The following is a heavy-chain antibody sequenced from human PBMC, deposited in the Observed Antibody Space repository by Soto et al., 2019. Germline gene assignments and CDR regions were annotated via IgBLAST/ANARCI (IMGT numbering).Heavy chain of an antibody. V-gene: IGHV4-34*01. J-gene: IGHJ5*02. CDR2: ISHSGNT. CDR3: ARPNGGGRYYNWFDP. D-gene: IGHD1-26*01. CDR1: GGSFSDYY. Sequence: PSDTLSLTCAVFGGSFSDYYWTWIRQPPGKGLEWIGEISHSGNTNYNPSLKGRATISVDTSKNQFSLKLTSVTAADTAVYYCARPNGGGRYYNWFDPWGQGTLVTVSS.